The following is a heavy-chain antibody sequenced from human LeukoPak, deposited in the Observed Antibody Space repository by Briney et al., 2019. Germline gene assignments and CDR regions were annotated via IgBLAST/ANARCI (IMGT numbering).Heavy chain of an antibody. Sequence: GGSLRLSCAASGFTVSSNYMSWVRQAPGKGLEWVSVIYSGGSTYCADSVKGRFTISRDDSKNTLYLQVNSLRAEDTAVYYCARDRSLSWDVWGQGTTVTVSS. V-gene: IGHV3-66*01. CDR3: ARDRSLSWDV. J-gene: IGHJ6*02. CDR1: GFTVSSNY. CDR2: IYSGGST.